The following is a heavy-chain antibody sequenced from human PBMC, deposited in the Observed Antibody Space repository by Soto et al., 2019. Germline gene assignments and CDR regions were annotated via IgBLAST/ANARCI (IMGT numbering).Heavy chain of an antibody. CDR3: AKRYYFDY. CDR2: ISSSGDST. Sequence: GGSLRLSCAASGFTFSSYAMSWVRQAPGKGLEWVSTISSSGDSTYYADSVKGRFTISRDNSKNTLYLQMNSLRAEDAAIYYCAKRYYFDYWGQGALVTVSS. J-gene: IGHJ4*02. V-gene: IGHV3-23*01. CDR1: GFTFSSYA.